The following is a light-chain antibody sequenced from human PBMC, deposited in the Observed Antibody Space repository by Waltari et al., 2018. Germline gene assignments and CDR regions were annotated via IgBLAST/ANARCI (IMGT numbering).Light chain of an antibody. CDR3: QSFDTSLGVL. Sequence: QSALTQPPSVSGAPGQRVTISCTGSSSNMGAGYDVNWYQQLQGTAPKLIIYGDISRPSGVPDRFSAANSGTSAPLAIIGLQAEDEGSYYCQSFDTSLGVLFGGGTKLTVL. CDR1: SSNMGAGYD. CDR2: GDI. V-gene: IGLV1-40*01. J-gene: IGLJ2*01.